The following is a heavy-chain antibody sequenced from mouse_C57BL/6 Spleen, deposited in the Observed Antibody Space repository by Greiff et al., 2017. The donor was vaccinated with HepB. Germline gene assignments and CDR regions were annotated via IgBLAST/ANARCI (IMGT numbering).Heavy chain of an antibody. CDR3: ARGTILYYSNYVENFDY. V-gene: IGHV1-58*01. D-gene: IGHD2-5*01. Sequence: EVKLQESGAELVRPGSSVKMSCKTSGYTFTSYGINWVKQRPGQGLEWIGYIYIGNGYTEYNEKFKGKATLTSDTSSSTAYMQLSSLTSEDSAIYFCARGTILYYSNYVENFDYWGQGTTLTVSS. CDR2: IYIGNGYT. CDR1: GYTFTSYG. J-gene: IGHJ2*01.